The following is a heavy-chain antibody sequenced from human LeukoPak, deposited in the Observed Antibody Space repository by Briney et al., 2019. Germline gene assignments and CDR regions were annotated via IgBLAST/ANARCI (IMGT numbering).Heavy chain of an antibody. Sequence: GGSLRLSCAVSGFTFSNYGMNWVRQAPGKGLEWVAVISYDGSKKYYKDFVKGRFTISRDNSKNTLYLQMNSLRDEDTAVYYCAKDTYYYDSSGYYGNFDYWGQGTLVTVSS. V-gene: IGHV3-30*18. CDR2: ISYDGSKK. CDR1: GFTFSNYG. D-gene: IGHD3-22*01. CDR3: AKDTYYYDSSGYYGNFDY. J-gene: IGHJ4*02.